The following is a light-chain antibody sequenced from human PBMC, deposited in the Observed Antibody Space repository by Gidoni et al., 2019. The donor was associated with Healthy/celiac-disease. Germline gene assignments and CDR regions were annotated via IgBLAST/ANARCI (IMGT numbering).Light chain of an antibody. V-gene: IGKV1-39*01. CDR3: QQSDSNPYT. CDR1: KSISSY. Sequence: DIQITQSPSSLSASVGDRVPITCRASKSISSYLNWYQQKPGKAPKILIYAASSLQSGVQSRFSGSGSGTDFTLTISSLQPEDFATYYCQQSDSNPYTFGQGTKLEIK. J-gene: IGKJ2*01. CDR2: AAS.